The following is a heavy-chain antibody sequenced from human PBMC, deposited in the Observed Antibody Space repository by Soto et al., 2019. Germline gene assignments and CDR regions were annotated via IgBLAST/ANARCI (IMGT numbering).Heavy chain of an antibody. J-gene: IGHJ3*02. CDR1: GFTFSDYG. CDR3: AREGNNHDAFDI. Sequence: QVQLVESGGGVVQPGRSLRLSCAASGFTFSDYGMHWVRQAPGKGLEWVAVIWYDGSNKYYADSVKGRFTISRDNSENTLYLQINSLRAEDTAVYYCAREGNNHDAFDIWGQGTMVTVSS. CDR2: IWYDGSNK. D-gene: IGHD1-20*01. V-gene: IGHV3-33*01.